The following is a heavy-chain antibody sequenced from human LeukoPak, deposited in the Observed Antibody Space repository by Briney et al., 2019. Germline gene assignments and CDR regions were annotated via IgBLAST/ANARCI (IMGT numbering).Heavy chain of an antibody. Sequence: GGSLRLSCAASGFTFSSYAMSWVRQAPGKGLEWVAVIWYDGSNKYYADSVKGRFTISRDNSKNTLYLQMNSLRAEDTAVYYCAREPVEYCSSTSCYREGFDYWGQGTLVTVSS. J-gene: IGHJ4*02. D-gene: IGHD2-2*02. CDR3: AREPVEYCSSTSCYREGFDY. CDR1: GFTFSSYA. V-gene: IGHV3-33*08. CDR2: IWYDGSNK.